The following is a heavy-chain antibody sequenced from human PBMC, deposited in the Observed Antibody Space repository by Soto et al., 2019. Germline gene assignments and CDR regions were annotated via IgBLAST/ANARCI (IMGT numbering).Heavy chain of an antibody. CDR2: IYWDDSK. V-gene: IGHV2-5*02. CDR3: AHKGPEDWPLDY. D-gene: IGHD3-9*01. J-gene: IGHJ4*02. Sequence: HITLKESGPTLVRPTQTLTLTCAFSGFSLSTSGVGVGCIRQPPGKALEWLAVIYWDDSKHYSPSLRSRLTITKDTSKNQVVLTMTNMDPMDTGTYYCAHKGPEDWPLDYWGQGTLVTVSS. CDR1: GFSLSTSGVG.